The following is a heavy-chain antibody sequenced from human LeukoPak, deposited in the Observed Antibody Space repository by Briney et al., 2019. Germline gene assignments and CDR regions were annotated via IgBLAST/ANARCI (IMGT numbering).Heavy chain of an antibody. V-gene: IGHV3-72*01. CDR3: AKLDTRTSPEVVVMLFDY. CDR1: GFTFSDHY. D-gene: IGHD3-22*01. Sequence: GGSLRLSCAASGFTFSDHYMDWVRQAPGKGLEWIGRIRNKANSYTTEYAASVKGRFTISRDDSKNSLYLQMNSLKTEDTAVYYCAKLDTRTSPEVVVMLFDYWGQGTLVTVSS. CDR2: IRNKANSYTT. J-gene: IGHJ4*02.